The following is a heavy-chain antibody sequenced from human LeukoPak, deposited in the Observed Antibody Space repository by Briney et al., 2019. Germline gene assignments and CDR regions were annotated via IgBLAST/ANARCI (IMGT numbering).Heavy chain of an antibody. CDR3: ARDKGGSSWYLSPNWFDP. D-gene: IGHD6-13*01. CDR2: INHNGTT. V-gene: IGHV4-34*01. CDR1: GGSFNNSY. Sequence: SETLSLTCAAYGGSFNNSYWTWIRQSPGKGLEWIGEINHNGTTRYNKPLKSRVTISIDTSKNQFSLKLYAVTAEDTAVYYCARDKGGSSWYLSPNWFDPWGQGTLVTVSS. J-gene: IGHJ5*02.